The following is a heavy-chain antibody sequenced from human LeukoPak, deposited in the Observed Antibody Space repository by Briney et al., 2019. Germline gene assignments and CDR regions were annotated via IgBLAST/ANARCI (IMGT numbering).Heavy chain of an antibody. CDR3: AKEHYGDYVLPSMDV. CDR2: ISASGGST. V-gene: IGHV3-23*01. Sequence: PGGSLRLSCAASGFTFSNYWMHWVRQAPGKGLEWVSAISASGGSTYYADSVKGRFTISRDNSKNTLYLQMNSLRAEDAAVYYCAKEHYGDYVLPSMDVWGQGTTVTVSS. D-gene: IGHD4-17*01. J-gene: IGHJ6*02. CDR1: GFTFSNYW.